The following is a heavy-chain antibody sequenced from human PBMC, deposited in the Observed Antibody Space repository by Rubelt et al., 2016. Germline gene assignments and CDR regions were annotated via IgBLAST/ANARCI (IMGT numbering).Heavy chain of an antibody. Sequence: GGSLRLSCAASGFTFNKYWMYWVRQGPGKGLVWVSRINSDGSGPTYADSVKGRFTISRDNAKNTLYLQMTSLRAEDTAVYYCARDWGIAVAGPTGYFDYWGQGTLVTVSS. CDR3: ARDWGIAVAGPTGYFDY. V-gene: IGHV3-74*01. D-gene: IGHD6-19*01. CDR2: INSDGSGP. CDR1: GFTFNKYW. J-gene: IGHJ4*02.